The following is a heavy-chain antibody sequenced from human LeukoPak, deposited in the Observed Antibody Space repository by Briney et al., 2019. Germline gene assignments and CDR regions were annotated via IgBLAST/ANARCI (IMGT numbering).Heavy chain of an antibody. V-gene: IGHV3-23*01. CDR3: AKDARGATRANFDY. CDR2: ISGSGGST. Sequence: GGSLRLSCAASGFTFSSYAMSWVRHAPGKGLEWVSAISGSGGSTYYADSVKGRFTISRDNSKNTLYLQKNSLRAEDTAVYYCAKDARGATRANFDYWGQGTLVTVSS. D-gene: IGHD5-12*01. CDR1: GFTFSSYA. J-gene: IGHJ4*02.